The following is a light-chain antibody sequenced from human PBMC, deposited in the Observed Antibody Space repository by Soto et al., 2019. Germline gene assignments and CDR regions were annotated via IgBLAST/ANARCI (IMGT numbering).Light chain of an antibody. CDR2: GAS. Sequence: EIVLTQSPGTVSLSPGERATLSCRASQSVYNNYIAWYQQSPGQAPRVLIYGASTRATGTPDRFSGSGSGTDFTFTISRLEPEDSAVYYCQQYGNSVTFGGGTKADIK. CDR1: QSVYNNY. J-gene: IGKJ4*01. V-gene: IGKV3-20*01. CDR3: QQYGNSVT.